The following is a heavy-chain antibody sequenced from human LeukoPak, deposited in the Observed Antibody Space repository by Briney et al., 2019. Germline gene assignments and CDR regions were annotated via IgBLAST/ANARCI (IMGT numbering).Heavy chain of an antibody. J-gene: IGHJ4*02. CDR2: IWCDGSNK. D-gene: IGHD6-13*01. Sequence: PGRSLRLSCAASGFTFSSFGMHWVRQAPGKGLEWVAVIWCDGSNKYYADSVKGRFTISRDNSKNTLSLQMNSLRAEDTAVYYCAKDAAGSSSWAIYWGQGALVTVSS. CDR3: AKDAAGSSSWAIY. V-gene: IGHV3-33*06. CDR1: GFTFSSFG.